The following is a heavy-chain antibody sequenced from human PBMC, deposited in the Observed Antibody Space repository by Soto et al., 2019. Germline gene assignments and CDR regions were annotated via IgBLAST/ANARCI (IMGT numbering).Heavy chain of an antibody. CDR3: AKGSRGYTTYYFDY. CDR1: EFSFGGYA. D-gene: IGHD5-18*01. Sequence: EVQLLESGGGLVQPGGSLRLSCAASEFSFGGYAMSWVRQAPGKGLEWVSSISGSGASAFYAASVRGRFTISRDNTGNTVSLQMNSLRAEDTALYYCAKGSRGYTTYYFDYWGPGTRITVSS. J-gene: IGHJ4*02. CDR2: ISGSGASA. V-gene: IGHV3-23*01.